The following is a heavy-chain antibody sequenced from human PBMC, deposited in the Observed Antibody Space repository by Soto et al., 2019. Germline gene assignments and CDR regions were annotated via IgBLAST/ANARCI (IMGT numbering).Heavy chain of an antibody. J-gene: IGHJ4*02. Sequence: PGGSLRLTCAASGVIFSSHWMHWVRQAPGTGLVWVSHIGPDGSNMRDADPVQGRLIISRDNARNTLYLQMNSLRDEDKAVYYSVGDNYWSYDYWGQGILFTVSS. D-gene: IGHD2-15*01. CDR3: VGDNYWSYDY. CDR2: IGPDGSNM. CDR1: GVIFSSHW. V-gene: IGHV3-74*01.